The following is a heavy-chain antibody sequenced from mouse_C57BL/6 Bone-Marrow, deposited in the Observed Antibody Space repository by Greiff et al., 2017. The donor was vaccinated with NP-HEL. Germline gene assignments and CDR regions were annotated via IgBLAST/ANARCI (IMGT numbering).Heavy chain of an antibody. CDR3: ARGHYYDYAGFAY. CDR1: GFTFSDYY. Sequence: EVQLVESEGGLVQPGSSMKLSCTASGFTFSDYYMAWVRQVPEKGLEWVANINYDGSSTYYLDSLKSRFIISRDNAKNILYLQMSSLKSEDTATYYCARGHYYDYAGFAYWGQGTLVTVSA. J-gene: IGHJ3*01. D-gene: IGHD2-4*01. CDR2: INYDGSST. V-gene: IGHV5-16*01.